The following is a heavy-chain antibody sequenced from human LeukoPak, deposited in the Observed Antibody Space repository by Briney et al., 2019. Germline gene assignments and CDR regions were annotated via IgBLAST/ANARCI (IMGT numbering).Heavy chain of an antibody. CDR1: GYTFTGYY. Sequence: ASVKVSCKAPGYTFTGYYMHWVRQAPGQGLEWMGRINPNSGGTNYAQKFQGRVTMTRDTSISTAYMELSRLRSDDTAVYYCARGHYYYDSSGYWFSYWGQGTLVTVSS. D-gene: IGHD3-22*01. J-gene: IGHJ4*02. CDR2: INPNSGGT. CDR3: ARGHYYYDSSGYWFSY. V-gene: IGHV1-2*06.